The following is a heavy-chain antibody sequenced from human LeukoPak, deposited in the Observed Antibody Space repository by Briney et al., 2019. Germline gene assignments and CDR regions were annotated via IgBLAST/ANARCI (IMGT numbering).Heavy chain of an antibody. D-gene: IGHD3-16*02. V-gene: IGHV3-74*01. CDR3: ARDASPNSFYDYVWGSYRWDGMDV. J-gene: IGHJ6*04. Sequence: GGSLRLSCAASGFTFSSYWMHWVRQAPGKGLVWVSRINSDGSSTSYADSVKGRFTTSRDNAKNTLYLQMNSLRAEDTAVYYCARDASPNSFYDYVWGSYRWDGMDVWGKGTTVTVSS. CDR1: GFTFSSYW. CDR2: INSDGSST.